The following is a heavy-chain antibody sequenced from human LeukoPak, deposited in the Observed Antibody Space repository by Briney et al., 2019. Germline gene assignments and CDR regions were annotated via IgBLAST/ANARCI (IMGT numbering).Heavy chain of an antibody. V-gene: IGHV3-38-3*01. Sequence: GGSLRLSCAASGFTVSSNEMSWVRQAPGKGLEWVSSISGGSTYYADSRKGRFTISRDNSKNTLYLQMNSLRAEDTAVYYCAKNHYYDSSGPIDYWGQGTLVTVSS. D-gene: IGHD3-22*01. CDR2: ISGGST. J-gene: IGHJ4*02. CDR3: AKNHYYDSSGPIDY. CDR1: GFTVSSNE.